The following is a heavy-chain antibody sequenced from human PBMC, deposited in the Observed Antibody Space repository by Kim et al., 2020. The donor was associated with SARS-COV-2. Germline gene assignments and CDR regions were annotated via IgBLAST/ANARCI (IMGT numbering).Heavy chain of an antibody. J-gene: IGHJ5*02. V-gene: IGHV3-23*01. Sequence: GGSLRLSCTASGFTFSSCAMTWVRQAPGKGLEWVSAISGSGGTTYYADSVKGRFTISRDNSKDTLYLQINSLRAEDTAVYYCAKDDMDWNPVDSGFDPWG. CDR2: ISGSGGTT. CDR3: AKDDMDWNPVDSGFDP. CDR1: GFTFSSCA. D-gene: IGHD1-1*01.